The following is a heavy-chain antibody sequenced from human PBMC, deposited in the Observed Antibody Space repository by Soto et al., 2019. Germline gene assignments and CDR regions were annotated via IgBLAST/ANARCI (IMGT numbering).Heavy chain of an antibody. V-gene: IGHV4-59*04. CDR3: ASQHYYDSTGYYVGY. CDR2: IHYSGST. D-gene: IGHD3-22*01. J-gene: IGHJ4*02. Sequence: SETLSLTCTVSGGSISGYYWSWIRQPPGKGLEWIGNIHYSGSTYYDSSLKTRVTISVDTSKNQFSLKLSSVTAADTAVYYCASQHYYDSTGYYVGYWGQGTLVTVSS. CDR1: GGSISGYY.